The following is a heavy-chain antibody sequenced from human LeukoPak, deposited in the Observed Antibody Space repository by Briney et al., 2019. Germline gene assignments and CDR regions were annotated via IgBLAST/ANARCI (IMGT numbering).Heavy chain of an antibody. CDR2: ISGSGYAI. CDR3: ARLSGTYSRGGDH. J-gene: IGHJ4*02. Sequence: GGSLRLSCTASGFTFSDFHMSWIRQAPGKGVEWVSHISGSGYAIHHPGSVKGRFTISRDNAKNSLYLQMNSLRVEDSAVYYCARLSGTYSRGGDHWGQGTLVTVSS. D-gene: IGHD1-26*01. CDR1: GFTFSDFH. V-gene: IGHV3-11*01.